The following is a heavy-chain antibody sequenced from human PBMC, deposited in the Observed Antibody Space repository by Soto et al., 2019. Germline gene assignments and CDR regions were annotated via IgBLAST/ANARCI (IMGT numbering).Heavy chain of an antibody. CDR3: ARGSSSSSPFDY. V-gene: IGHV1-2*02. CDR2: IDSNSGGT. D-gene: IGHD6-6*01. CDR1: GYTFTNYG. Sequence: GASGKVSCKASGYTFTNYGISWVRQAPGQGLEWMGWIDSNSGGTNSAQEFQGRVTMTRDTSIRTAYMVLSRLRSDDTAVYYCARGSSSSSPFDYWGQGTLVTVSS. J-gene: IGHJ4*02.